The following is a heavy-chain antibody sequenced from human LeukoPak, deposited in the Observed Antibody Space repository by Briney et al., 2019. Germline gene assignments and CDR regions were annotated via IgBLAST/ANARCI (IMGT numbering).Heavy chain of an antibody. CDR3: ARACGGDCYTYGMDV. Sequence: GGSLRLSCAASGFTFSSYSMNWVRQAPGKGLEWVSYISSSYTIYYAGSVKGRFTISRDNAKNSLYLQMNSLRAEDTAVYYCARACGGDCYTYGMDVWGQGTTVTVSS. CDR2: ISSSYTI. CDR1: GFTFSSYS. D-gene: IGHD2-21*02. V-gene: IGHV3-48*04. J-gene: IGHJ6*02.